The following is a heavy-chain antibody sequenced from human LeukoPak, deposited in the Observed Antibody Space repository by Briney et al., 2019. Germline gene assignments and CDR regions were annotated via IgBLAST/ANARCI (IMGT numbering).Heavy chain of an antibody. J-gene: IGHJ4*02. D-gene: IGHD6-19*01. CDR3: ARFGTRAIAVAGTVDY. V-gene: IGHV4-59*01. CDR2: IYYSGST. CDR1: GGSISSYY. Sequence: IPSETLSLTCTVSGGSISSYYWSWIRQPPGKGLEWIGYIYYSGSTNYNPSLKSRVTISVGTSKNQFSLKLSSVTAADTAVYYCARFGTRAIAVAGTVDYWGQGTLVTVSS.